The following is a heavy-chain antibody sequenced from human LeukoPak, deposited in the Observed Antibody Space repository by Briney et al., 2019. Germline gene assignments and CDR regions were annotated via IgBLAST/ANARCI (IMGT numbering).Heavy chain of an antibody. V-gene: IGHV3-30-3*01. CDR2: ISYDGSNK. J-gene: IGHJ4*02. Sequence: PGGSLRLSCAASGFTFSSYAMHWVRRAPGKGLEWVAVISYDGSNKYYADSVKGRFTISRDNSKNTLYLQMNSLRAEDTAVYYCARDFGPLGYSSGWQYYFDYWGQGTLVTVSS. CDR3: ARDFGPLGYSSGWQYYFDY. D-gene: IGHD6-19*01. CDR1: GFTFSSYA.